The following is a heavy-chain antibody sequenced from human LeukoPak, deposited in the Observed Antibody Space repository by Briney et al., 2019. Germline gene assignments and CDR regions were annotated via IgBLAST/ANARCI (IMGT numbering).Heavy chain of an antibody. CDR2: IYSDGST. Sequence: GGSLRLSCAASGFTVSGDFMSWVRQAPGKGLEWVSVIYSDGSTYYADSVKGRFTISRDNSKNTLDLQMTGLRAEDTAVYYCARERGRGRDCPWLDYWGQGTLVTVSS. D-gene: IGHD2-21*02. V-gene: IGHV3-53*01. CDR3: ARERGRGRDCPWLDY. J-gene: IGHJ4*02. CDR1: GFTVSGDF.